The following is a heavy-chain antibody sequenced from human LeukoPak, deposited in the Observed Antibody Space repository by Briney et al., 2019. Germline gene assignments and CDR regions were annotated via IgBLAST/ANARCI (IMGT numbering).Heavy chain of an antibody. CDR3: AKEYSSSSNSDWFDP. V-gene: IGHV3-23*01. J-gene: IGHJ5*02. Sequence: GGSLRLSCAASGFTFSNYAMSWVRQAPGKGLEWVSAISGSGGSTYYADSVKGRFTISRDNSKDTLYLQMNSLRAEDTAVYYCAKEYSSSSNSDWFDPWGQGTLVTVSS. CDR1: GFTFSNYA. CDR2: ISGSGGST. D-gene: IGHD6-6*01.